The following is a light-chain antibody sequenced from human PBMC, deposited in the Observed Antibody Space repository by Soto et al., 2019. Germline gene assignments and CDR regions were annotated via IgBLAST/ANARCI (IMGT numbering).Light chain of an antibody. J-gene: IGKJ3*01. Sequence: EIVLTQSPATLSLSPGERATLSCRASQSVSSSLAWYQQKPGQAPRLLIYDASNRATGIPARFSGSGSGTDFTLTINSLEPEDFAVYFCQQRSNWVFTFGPGTNVDIK. CDR3: QQRSNWVFT. V-gene: IGKV3-11*01. CDR1: QSVSSS. CDR2: DAS.